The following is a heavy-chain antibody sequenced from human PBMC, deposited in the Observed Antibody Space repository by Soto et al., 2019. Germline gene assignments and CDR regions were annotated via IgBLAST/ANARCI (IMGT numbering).Heavy chain of an antibody. V-gene: IGHV3-20*04. CDR2: INGNGDST. CDR3: TPIVGATSSRPPLDY. Sequence: EVQLVESGGGVVRPGGSLRLSCAASGFIFDDYGMSWVRQAPGKGLEWVSGINGNGDSTGFADSVKGRFTISRDNAKTSPYLQMNSLRAEDTALYYCTPIVGATSSRPPLDYWGQGTLVTVSS. D-gene: IGHD1-26*01. J-gene: IGHJ4*02. CDR1: GFIFDDYG.